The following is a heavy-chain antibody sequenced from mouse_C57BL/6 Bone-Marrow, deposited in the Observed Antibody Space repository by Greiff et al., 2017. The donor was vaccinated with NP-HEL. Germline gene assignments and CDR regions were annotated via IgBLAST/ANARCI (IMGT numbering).Heavy chain of an antibody. J-gene: IGHJ2*01. V-gene: IGHV5-6*02. CDR2: ISSGGSYT. Sequence: DVKLVESGGDLVKPGGSLKLSCAASGFTFSSYGMSWVRQTPDKRLEWVATISSGGSYTYYPDSVKGRFTISRDNAKNTLYLQMSSLKSEDTAMYYCARNWYYYGSSHFDYWGQGTTLTVSS. CDR1: GFTFSSYG. CDR3: ARNWYYYGSSHFDY. D-gene: IGHD1-1*01.